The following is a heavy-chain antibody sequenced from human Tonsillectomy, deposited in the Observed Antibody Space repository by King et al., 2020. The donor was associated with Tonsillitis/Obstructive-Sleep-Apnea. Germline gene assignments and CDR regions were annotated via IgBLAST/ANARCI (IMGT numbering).Heavy chain of an antibody. CDR2: ITGTGRTT. CDR3: AKGHGDDDVFDI. J-gene: IGHJ3*02. D-gene: IGHD4-17*01. V-gene: IGHV3-23*04. CDR1: GFTFSTYT. Sequence: VQLVQSGGGLVQPGGSLRLSCAASGFTFSTYTMTWVRQAPGKGLEWVSAITGTGRTTYYADSVKGRFTISRDNSKNTLHLQMNSLRADDTAVYYCAKGHGDDDVFDIWGQGTMVTVSS.